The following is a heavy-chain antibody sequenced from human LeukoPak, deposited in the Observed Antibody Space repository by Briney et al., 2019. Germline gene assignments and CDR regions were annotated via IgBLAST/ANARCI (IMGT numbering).Heavy chain of an antibody. J-gene: IGHJ6*04. CDR1: GGTFSSYA. D-gene: IGHD3-10*01. V-gene: IGHV1-69*06. Sequence: WASVKVSCKASGGTFSSYAISWVRQAPGQGLEWMGGIIPIFGTANYAQKFQGRVTITADKSTSTAYMELSSLRSEDTAVYYCASYYGSGGYYKRDGMDVWGKGTTVTVSS. CDR2: IIPIFGTA. CDR3: ASYYGSGGYYKRDGMDV.